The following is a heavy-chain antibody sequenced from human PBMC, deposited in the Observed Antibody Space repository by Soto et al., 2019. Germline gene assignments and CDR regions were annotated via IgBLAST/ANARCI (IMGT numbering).Heavy chain of an antibody. CDR1: GYTFTGYY. J-gene: IGHJ5*02. Sequence: QVQLVQSGAEVKKPGASVKVSCKASGYTFTGYYMHWVRQAPGQGLEWMGWINPNSGGTNYAQKFQGWVTMTRDTSISTAYMELSRLRSDDTAVYYCARAPEGGRNINNWFDPWGQGTLVTVSS. D-gene: IGHD6-25*01. V-gene: IGHV1-2*04. CDR2: INPNSGGT. CDR3: ARAPEGGRNINNWFDP.